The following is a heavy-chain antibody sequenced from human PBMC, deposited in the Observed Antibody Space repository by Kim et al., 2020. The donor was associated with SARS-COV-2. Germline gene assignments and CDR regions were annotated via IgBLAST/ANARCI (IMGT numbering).Heavy chain of an antibody. CDR3: ARKKNFDGSGSYYIPHFD. Sequence: SETLSLTCAVYGGSFSGYHWSWIRQPPGKGLEWIGEINHSGSTNYNPSLKSRVTISVDTSKNQFSLKLNSVTAADTAVYYCARKKNFDGSGSYYIPHFD. V-gene: IGHV4-34*01. D-gene: IGHD3-10*01. CDR2: INHSGST. J-gene: IGHJ4*01. CDR1: GGSFSGYH.